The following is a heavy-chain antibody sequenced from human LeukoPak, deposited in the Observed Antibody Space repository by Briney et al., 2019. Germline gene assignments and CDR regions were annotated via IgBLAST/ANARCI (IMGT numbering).Heavy chain of an antibody. V-gene: IGHV4-59*01. D-gene: IGHD5-18*01. CDR1: GGSISSYY. Sequence: SETLSLTSSVPGGSISSYYWSWIRQPPGKGLEWIGYIYYSGSTNYNPSLKSRVTISVDTSKNQFSLKLSSVTAADTAVYYCARGRSDTAMVTGWGQGTLVTVSS. CDR3: ARGRSDTAMVTG. J-gene: IGHJ4*02. CDR2: IYYSGST.